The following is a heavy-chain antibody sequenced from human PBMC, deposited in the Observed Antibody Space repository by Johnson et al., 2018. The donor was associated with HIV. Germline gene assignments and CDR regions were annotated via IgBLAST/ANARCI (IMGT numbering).Heavy chain of an antibody. CDR3: ARDLVVRDHSTPLTHAFDI. CDR2: IYSGGST. D-gene: IGHD2-15*01. Sequence: VQLVESGGGLVQPGGSLRLSCAASGFTVSSNYMSWVRQAPGKGLEWVSVIYSGGSTSYADAVKGRFTISSDNSKHTLYLQMNSLRAEDTAVYYCARDLVVRDHSTPLTHAFDIWGQGTMVTVSS. J-gene: IGHJ3*02. CDR1: GFTVSSNY. V-gene: IGHV3-66*01.